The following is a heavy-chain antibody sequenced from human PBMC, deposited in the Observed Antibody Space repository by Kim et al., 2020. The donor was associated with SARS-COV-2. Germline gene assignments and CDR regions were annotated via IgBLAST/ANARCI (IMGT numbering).Heavy chain of an antibody. V-gene: IGHV4-59*01. D-gene: IGHD6-13*01. CDR2: IYYSGST. CDR3: AREYGAAGTLDY. CDR1: GGSISSYY. J-gene: IGHJ4*02. Sequence: SETLSLTCTVSGGSISSYYWSWIRQPPGKGLEWIGYIYYSGSTNYNPSLKSRVTISVDTSKNQFSLKLSSVTAADTAVYYCAREYGAAGTLDYWGQGTL.